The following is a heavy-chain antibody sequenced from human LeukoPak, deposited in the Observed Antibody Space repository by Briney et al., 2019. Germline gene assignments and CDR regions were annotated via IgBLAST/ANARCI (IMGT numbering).Heavy chain of an antibody. CDR3: ARGRIAARPRALYYYYYYMDV. CDR1: GGSFSGYY. Sequence: SETLSLTCAVYGGSFSGYYWSWIRQPPGKGLEWIGEINHSGSTNYNPSPKSRVTISVDTSKNQFSLKLSSVTAADTAVYYCARGRIAARPRALYYYYYYMDVWGKGTTVTVSS. J-gene: IGHJ6*03. CDR2: INHSGST. D-gene: IGHD6-6*01. V-gene: IGHV4-34*01.